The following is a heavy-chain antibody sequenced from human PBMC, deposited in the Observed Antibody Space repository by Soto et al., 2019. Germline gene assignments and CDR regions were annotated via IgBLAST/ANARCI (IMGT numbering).Heavy chain of an antibody. J-gene: IGHJ6*03. Sequence: EVQLLESGGGLVQPGGSLRLSCAASGFTFRSYVMSWVRQAPGKGLEWVTGISGSGGSTNYADSVKGRFTISRDNSKNTLYLQVNSLRAEDTAVYFCARTQGSGTYNVNLELKTSFYYYMDVWGKGTTVTVSS. V-gene: IGHV3-23*01. CDR2: ISGSGGST. CDR3: ARTQGSGTYNVNLELKTSFYYYMDV. D-gene: IGHD3-10*01. CDR1: GFTFRSYV.